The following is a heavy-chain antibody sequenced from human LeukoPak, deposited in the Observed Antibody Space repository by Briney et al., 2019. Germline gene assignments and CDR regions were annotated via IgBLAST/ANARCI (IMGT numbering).Heavy chain of an antibody. CDR2: IIPILGIA. CDR3: ARAYQLLTYNWFDP. J-gene: IGHJ5*02. CDR1: GYAFSSYG. V-gene: IGHV1-69*04. Sequence: GASVKVSCKASGYAFSSYGINWVRQATGQGLEWMGRIIPILGIANYAQKFQGRVTITADKSTSTAYMELSSLRSEDTAVYYCARAYQLLTYNWFDPWGQGTLVTVSS. D-gene: IGHD2-2*01.